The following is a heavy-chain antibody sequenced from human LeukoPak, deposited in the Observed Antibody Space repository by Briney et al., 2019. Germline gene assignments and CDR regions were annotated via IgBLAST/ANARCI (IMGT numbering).Heavy chain of an antibody. V-gene: IGHV3-23*01. D-gene: IGHD3-22*01. CDR3: AKDPIVDHYDSSGYSFMFDP. Sequence: PGGSLRLSCAASGFTFSSYGMSWVRQAPGKGLEWVSAISGSGGSTYYADSVKGRFTISRDNSKNTLYLQMNSLRAEDTAVYYCAKDPIVDHYDSSGYSFMFDPWGQGTLVTVSS. CDR1: GFTFSSYG. J-gene: IGHJ5*02. CDR2: ISGSGGST.